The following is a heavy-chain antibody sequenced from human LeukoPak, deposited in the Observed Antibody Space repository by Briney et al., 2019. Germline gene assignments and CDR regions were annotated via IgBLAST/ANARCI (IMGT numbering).Heavy chain of an antibody. V-gene: IGHV4-59*08. Sequence: SETLSLTCTVSGGSISSYYWSWIRQPPGKGLEWIGYIYYSGSTNYNPSLKSRVTISVDTSKNQFSLKLSSVTAADTAVYYCAKVRGYSDYGMDVWGQGTTVTVSS. CDR2: IYYSGST. CDR1: GGSISSYY. J-gene: IGHJ6*02. CDR3: AKVRGYSDYGMDV. D-gene: IGHD5-12*01.